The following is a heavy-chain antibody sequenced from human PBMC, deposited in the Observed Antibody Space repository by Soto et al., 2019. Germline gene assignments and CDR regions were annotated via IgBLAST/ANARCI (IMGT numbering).Heavy chain of an antibody. CDR2: ISSSSSTI. CDR1: GFTFSSYS. D-gene: IGHD1-26*01. V-gene: IGHV3-48*02. CDR3: ARDVGSGSSTPFYGMDV. Sequence: GGSLRLSCAASGFTFSSYSMNWVRQAPGKGLEWVSYISSSSSTIYYADSVKGRFTISRDNAKNSLYLQMNSLRDEDTAVYYCARDVGSGSSTPFYGMDVWGQGTTVTVSS. J-gene: IGHJ6*02.